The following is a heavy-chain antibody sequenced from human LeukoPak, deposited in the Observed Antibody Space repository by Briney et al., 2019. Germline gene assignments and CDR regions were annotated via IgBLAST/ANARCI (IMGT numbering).Heavy chain of an antibody. CDR3: ARLRGYSYGHSDY. D-gene: IGHD5-18*01. CDR2: FSGSGGST. Sequence: GGSLSLSCAVSGFAFSSYAMSWVRQAPGKGLEWVSSFSGSGGSTYYADSVKGRFTISRDNSKNTLYLQMNSLRAEDTAVYYCARLRGYSYGHSDYWGQGTLVTVSS. J-gene: IGHJ4*02. V-gene: IGHV3-23*01. CDR1: GFAFSSYA.